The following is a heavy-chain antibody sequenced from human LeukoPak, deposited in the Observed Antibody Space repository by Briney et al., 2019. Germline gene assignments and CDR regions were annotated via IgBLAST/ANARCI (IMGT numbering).Heavy chain of an antibody. CDR2: IRYDGSNK. Sequence: GSLRLSCAASGFTFSSYGMHWVRQAPGKGLEWVAFIRYDGSNKYYADSVKGRFTISRDNAKNSLYLQMNSLRAEDTAVYYCARETYSGSYQHFDYWGQGTLVTVSS. CDR1: GFTFSSYG. J-gene: IGHJ4*02. D-gene: IGHD1-26*01. V-gene: IGHV3-30*02. CDR3: ARETYSGSYQHFDY.